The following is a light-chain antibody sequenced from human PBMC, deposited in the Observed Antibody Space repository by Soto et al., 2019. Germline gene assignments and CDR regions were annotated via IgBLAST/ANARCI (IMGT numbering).Light chain of an antibody. Sequence: SYELTQPSSVSVSPGQTANITCSGDMLTKKFARWYQQRPGQAPVLVVHDDSDRPSGIPERFSGSNSGNTATLTITRVEAGDEADYYCQVWDSSSDHHVFGAGTKGTVL. CDR2: DDS. CDR3: QVWDSSSDHHV. CDR1: MLTKKF. J-gene: IGLJ1*01. V-gene: IGLV3-21*02.